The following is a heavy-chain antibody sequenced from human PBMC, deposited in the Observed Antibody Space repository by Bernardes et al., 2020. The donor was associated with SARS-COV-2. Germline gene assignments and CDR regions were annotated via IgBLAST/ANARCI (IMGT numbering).Heavy chain of an antibody. CDR3: ARENPYYYYGIDL. V-gene: IGHV1-3*01. Sequence: ASVKVSCKASGYTFTSFAIHWVRQAPGQRLEWMGWINAGNGNTTCLQKFQGRVTITRDTSARTAYMELSSLRSEDTAVYYCARENPYYYYGIDLWGQGTTVTVSS. CDR2: INAGNGNT. CDR1: GYTFTSFA. J-gene: IGHJ6*02.